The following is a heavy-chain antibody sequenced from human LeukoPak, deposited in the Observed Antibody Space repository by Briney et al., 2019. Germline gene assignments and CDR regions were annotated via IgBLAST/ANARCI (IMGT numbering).Heavy chain of an antibody. CDR1: GFTFSSYD. J-gene: IGHJ6*02. Sequence: GGSLRLSCAASGFTFSSYDMHWVRQATGKGLEWVSAIGTAGDTYYPGSVKARFTISRENAKNSLYLQMNSLRAGDTAVYYCARGAVAGPCMDVWGQGTTVTVSS. D-gene: IGHD6-19*01. CDR3: ARGAVAGPCMDV. V-gene: IGHV3-13*01. CDR2: IGTAGDT.